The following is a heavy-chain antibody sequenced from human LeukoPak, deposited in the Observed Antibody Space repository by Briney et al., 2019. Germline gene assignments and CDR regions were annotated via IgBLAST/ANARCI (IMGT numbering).Heavy chain of an antibody. J-gene: IGHJ3*02. V-gene: IGHV1-69*13. CDR2: IIPIFGTA. D-gene: IGHD3-10*01. CDR1: GYTFNGYY. Sequence: SVKVSFKASGYTFNGYYMHWVRQAPGQGLEWMGGIIPIFGTANYAQKFQGRVTITADESTSTAYMELSSLRSEDTAVYYCARGSMIRGVILDAFDIWGQGTMVTVSS. CDR3: ARGSMIRGVILDAFDI.